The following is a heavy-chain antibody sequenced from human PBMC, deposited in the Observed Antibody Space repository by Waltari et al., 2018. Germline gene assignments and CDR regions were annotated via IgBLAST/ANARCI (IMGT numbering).Heavy chain of an antibody. CDR1: GFDFGSYS. J-gene: IGHJ5*02. CDR3: AKTGDCSSSSCLNWFDT. V-gene: IGHV3-30*02. D-gene: IGHD2-2*01. Sequence: QVQLVESGGGVVQPGGSLRLSCAASGFDFGSYSMHWVRQAPGKGVEWVAFIRFGGSDKYYADSVKGRFTISRDNSRNTLYLQLNALRVDDTAVYYCAKTGDCSSSSCLNWFDTWGQGTLVTVSS. CDR2: IRFGGSDK.